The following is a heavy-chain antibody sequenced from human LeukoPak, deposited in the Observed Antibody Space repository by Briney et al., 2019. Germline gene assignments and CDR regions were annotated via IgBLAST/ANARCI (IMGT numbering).Heavy chain of an antibody. D-gene: IGHD5-24*01. CDR1: GGSISSISYY. CDR3: ARHPSGRMWLQQGGWFDP. CDR2: MYHNGST. J-gene: IGHJ5*02. Sequence: SETLSLTCTVSGGSISSISYYWGWIRQPPGKGLEWIGSMYHNGSTYYNPSLKSRVIISVDTSKNQFSLKLTSVTAADTAVYYCARHPSGRMWLQQGGWFDPWGQGTLVTVSS. V-gene: IGHV4-39*01.